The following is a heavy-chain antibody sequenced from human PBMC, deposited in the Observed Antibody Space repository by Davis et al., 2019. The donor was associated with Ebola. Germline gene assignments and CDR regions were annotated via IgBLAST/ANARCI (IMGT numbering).Heavy chain of an antibody. V-gene: IGHV3-21*01. Sequence: GESLKISCAASGFTFSSYSMNWVRQAPGKGLEWVSSISSSSSYIYYADSVKGRFTISRDNAKNSLYLQMNSLRAEDTAVYYCARVHIAAAPDEGFDPWGQGTLVTVSS. CDR2: ISSSSSYI. D-gene: IGHD6-13*01. CDR3: ARVHIAAAPDEGFDP. J-gene: IGHJ5*02. CDR1: GFTFSSYS.